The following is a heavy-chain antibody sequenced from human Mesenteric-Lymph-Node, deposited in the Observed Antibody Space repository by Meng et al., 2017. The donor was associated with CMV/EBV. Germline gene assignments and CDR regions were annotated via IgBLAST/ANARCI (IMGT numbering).Heavy chain of an antibody. J-gene: IGHJ6*02. CDR3: RLHPEGYYYSGRDV. V-gene: IGHV4-39*01. CDR2: IYYSGST. Sequence: SGGSITKTSYCWSWIRQTPGKGLEWIGSIYYSGSTYYKPSLKSRVLISADTSKAQSSLKLSSVSAADTAVYYCRLHPEGYYYSGRDVWGQGTTVTVSS. CDR1: GGSITKTSYC.